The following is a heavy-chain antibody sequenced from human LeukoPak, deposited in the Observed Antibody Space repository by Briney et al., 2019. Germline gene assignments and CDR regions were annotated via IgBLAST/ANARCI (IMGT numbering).Heavy chain of an antibody. Sequence: GRSLRLSCAASGFTFSSYGMHWVRQAPGKGLEWVGRIKSKTDGGTTDYAAPVKGRFTISRDDSKNTLYLQMNSLKTEDTAVYYCTTDGYYYDSSGYQGGVYYFDYWGQGTLVTVSS. D-gene: IGHD3-22*01. CDR3: TTDGYYYDSSGYQGGVYYFDY. V-gene: IGHV3-15*01. CDR1: GFTFSSYG. J-gene: IGHJ4*02. CDR2: IKSKTDGGTT.